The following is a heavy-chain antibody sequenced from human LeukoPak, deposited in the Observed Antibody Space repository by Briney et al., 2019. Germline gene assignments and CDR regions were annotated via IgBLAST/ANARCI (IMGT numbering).Heavy chain of an antibody. V-gene: IGHV3-33*01. Sequence: GRSLRLSCAASGFTFSSYGMHWVRQAPGKGLEWVAVIWYDGSNKYYADSVKGRFTISRDNSKNTLYLQMNSLRAEDTAVYYCARDGPPPGGLNWFDPWGQGTLVTVSS. CDR2: IWYDGSNK. CDR3: ARDGPPPGGLNWFDP. CDR1: GFTFSSYG. D-gene: IGHD3-16*01. J-gene: IGHJ5*02.